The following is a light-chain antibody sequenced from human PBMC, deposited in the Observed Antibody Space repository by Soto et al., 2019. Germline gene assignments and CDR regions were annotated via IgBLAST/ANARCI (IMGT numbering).Light chain of an antibody. CDR1: SSDVGGYNY. Sequence: QSALAQPASVSGSPGQSITISCTGTSSDVGGYNYVSWYQQHPGKAPKLMIYEVSNRPPGVSNRFSGSKSGNTASLTISGLQAEDEADYYCSSYTSSSTPYVFGTGTKVNVL. J-gene: IGLJ1*01. CDR2: EVS. V-gene: IGLV2-14*01. CDR3: SSYTSSSTPYV.